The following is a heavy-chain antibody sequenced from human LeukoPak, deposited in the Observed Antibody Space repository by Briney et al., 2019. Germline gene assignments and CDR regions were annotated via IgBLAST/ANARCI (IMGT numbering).Heavy chain of an antibody. CDR2: ISGTGGST. CDR1: GFTFSTYA. J-gene: IGHJ4*02. CDR3: ARADSSGWYRGPYYFDY. Sequence: GGSLRLSCAASGFTFSTYAMTWVRQAPGKGLEWVSLISGTGGSTYYADSVKGRFTISRDNSKNTLYLQMNSLRAEDTAVYYCARADSSGWYRGPYYFDYWGQGTLVTVSS. V-gene: IGHV3-23*01. D-gene: IGHD6-19*01.